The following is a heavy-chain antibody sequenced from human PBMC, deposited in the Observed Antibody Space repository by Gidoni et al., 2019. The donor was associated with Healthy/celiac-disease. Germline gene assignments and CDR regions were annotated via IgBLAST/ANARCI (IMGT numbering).Heavy chain of an antibody. CDR3: ARDGDGALGMDV. CDR1: GFTFSSYG. CDR2: IWYDGSNK. D-gene: IGHD1-26*01. J-gene: IGHJ6*02. V-gene: IGHV3-33*01. Sequence: QVQLVESGGGVVQPGRSLRLSCAASGFTFSSYGMHWVRQAPGKGLEWVAVIWYDGSNKYYADSVKGRFTISRDNSKNTLYLQMNSLRAEDTAVYYCARDGDGALGMDVWGQGTTVTVSS.